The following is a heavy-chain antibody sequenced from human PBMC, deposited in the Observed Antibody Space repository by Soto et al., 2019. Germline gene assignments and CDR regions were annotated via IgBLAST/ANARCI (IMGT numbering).Heavy chain of an antibody. CDR1: GFTYRSYS. D-gene: IGHD1-7*01. J-gene: IGHJ4*02. CDR3: AKETYWHYVRTFDY. Sequence: SLRFSYSGSGFTYRSYSTSGVRQSPVKGLEWVSGISSSGGSTYYADSVKGRFTVSRDNSKNTLYLQMNSLRAEDTAVFYCAKETYWHYVRTFDYWGQGAQGSVSS. CDR2: ISSSGGST. V-gene: IGHV3-23*01.